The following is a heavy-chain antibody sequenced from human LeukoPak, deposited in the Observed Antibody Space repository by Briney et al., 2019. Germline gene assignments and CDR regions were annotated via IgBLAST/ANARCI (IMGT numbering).Heavy chain of an antibody. Sequence: GGSLRLSCSASGFTFSTYSMDWVRQAPGKGLVWVSRINSDGSRTTYADSVKGRFTISRDNAKNTLYLQMNSLRVEDTAVYYCVRLKENDHWGQGTLVTVSS. CDR2: INSDGSRT. CDR3: VRLKENDH. CDR1: GFTFSTYS. J-gene: IGHJ4*02. V-gene: IGHV3-74*01.